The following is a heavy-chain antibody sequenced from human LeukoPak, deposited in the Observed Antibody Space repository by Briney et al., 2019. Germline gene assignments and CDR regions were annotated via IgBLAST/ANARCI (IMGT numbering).Heavy chain of an antibody. CDR3: AKETEGVTSTYFDY. D-gene: IGHD2-2*01. V-gene: IGHV3-30*02. CDR1: GFTFSSYG. J-gene: IGHJ4*02. Sequence: GGSLRLSCAASGFTFSSYGMHWVRQAPGKGLEWVAFIRYDGSNKYYADSVKGRFTISRDNSKNTLYLQMNSLRAEDTAVYYCAKETEGVTSTYFDYWGQGTLVTVSS. CDR2: IRYDGSNK.